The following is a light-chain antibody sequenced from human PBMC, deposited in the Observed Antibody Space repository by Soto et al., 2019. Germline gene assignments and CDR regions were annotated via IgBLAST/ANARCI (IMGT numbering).Light chain of an antibody. J-gene: IGLJ3*02. CDR3: SSHTSTSTWV. CDR2: EVG. V-gene: IGLV2-14*01. CDR1: SSDVGGYNY. Sequence: QSVLTQPRSVSGSPGQSVTISCTGTSSDVGGYNYVSWYQQHPGKAPKLIIFEVGDRPSGVSNRFSGSKSGYTASLTISGLQAEDEADYYCSSHTSTSTWVFGAGTKLTVL.